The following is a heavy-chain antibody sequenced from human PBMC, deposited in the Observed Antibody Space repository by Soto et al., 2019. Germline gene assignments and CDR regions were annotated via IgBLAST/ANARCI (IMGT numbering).Heavy chain of an antibody. V-gene: IGHV3-30*18. CDR3: ANRKDGVSYYYGMDV. CDR2: ISFDGSER. Sequence: QVHLVESGGGVVQPGTSLRLSCVVSGLTFRDSGMHWVRQAPGKGLEWVAVISFDGSERHYRDSVKGRSSISRDNSRTTLYLQMNSLRGDDSAVYYCANRKDGVSYYYGMDVWGQGSTVTVSS. J-gene: IGHJ6*02. D-gene: IGHD3-10*01. CDR1: GLTFRDSG.